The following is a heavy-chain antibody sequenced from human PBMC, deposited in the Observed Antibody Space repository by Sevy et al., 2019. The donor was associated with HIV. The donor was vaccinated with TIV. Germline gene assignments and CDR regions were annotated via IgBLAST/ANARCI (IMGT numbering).Heavy chain of an antibody. CDR3: ARDCSSTSCRWGMDV. J-gene: IGHJ6*02. V-gene: IGHV3-7*03. D-gene: IGHD2-2*01. Sequence: AGSLRLSCVASGFTFRSYWMSWVRQAPGKELEWVANIKLDGSEKYYVDSVKGRFTISRDNAKNSLYLQMNSLRAEDTAVYYCARDCSSTSCRWGMDVWGQGTTVTVSS. CDR1: GFTFRSYW. CDR2: IKLDGSEK.